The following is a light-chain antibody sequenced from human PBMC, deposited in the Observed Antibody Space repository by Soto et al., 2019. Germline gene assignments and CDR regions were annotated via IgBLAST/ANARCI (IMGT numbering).Light chain of an antibody. CDR3: QQSHSTPLT. CDR2: AAS. CDR1: QSISRY. Sequence: IQMTQSPSSLCASVGDRATITCRASQSISRYLNWYQQRPGKAPKFLIYAASSLQSGVPSRFSGSGFGTDFTLTISSLQPEDFATYYCQQSHSTPLTFGGGTKVDIK. J-gene: IGKJ4*01. V-gene: IGKV1-39*01.